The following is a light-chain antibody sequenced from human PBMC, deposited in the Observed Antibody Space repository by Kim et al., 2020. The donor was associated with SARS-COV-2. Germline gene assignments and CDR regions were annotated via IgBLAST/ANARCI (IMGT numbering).Light chain of an antibody. J-gene: IGLJ2*01. CDR3: SSYTSSSTLGV. Sequence: SITISCTRTNSDVGGYNYVSWYQQHPGKAPKLMIYDVSNRPSGVSNRFSGSKSGNTASLTISGLQAEDEADYYCSSYTSSSTLGVFGGGTQLTVL. CDR1: NSDVGGYNY. V-gene: IGLV2-14*03. CDR2: DVS.